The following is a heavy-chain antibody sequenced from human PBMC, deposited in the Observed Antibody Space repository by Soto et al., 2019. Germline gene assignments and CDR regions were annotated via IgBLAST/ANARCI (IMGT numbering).Heavy chain of an antibody. V-gene: IGHV1-18*01. CDR2: ISAYNGNT. Sequence: GASVEVSCKASGYTFTSYGITWVRQAPGQGLEWMGWISAYNGNTKYAQKLQGRVTMTTDTSTSTAYMELRSLRAEDTAVYYCAFGEESRYYYYGMDVWGQGTTVTRLL. J-gene: IGHJ6*02. D-gene: IGHD3-10*01. CDR1: GYTFTSYG. CDR3: AFGEESRYYYYGMDV.